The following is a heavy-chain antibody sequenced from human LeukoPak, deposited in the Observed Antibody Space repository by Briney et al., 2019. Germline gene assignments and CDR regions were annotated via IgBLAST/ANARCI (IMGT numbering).Heavy chain of an antibody. J-gene: IGHJ6*02. CDR3: ARGGMANAPREHYYYGLDV. Sequence: GGSLRLSCATSGFTFSSYWMHWVRQAPGKGLVWVSRINIAGSSTIYADSVKGRFTISRDNAKNTLYLQMNSLRAEDTAVYYCARGGMANAPREHYYYGLDVWGQGTTVTVS. CDR1: GFTFSSYW. CDR2: INIAGSST. V-gene: IGHV3-74*01. D-gene: IGHD5-24*01.